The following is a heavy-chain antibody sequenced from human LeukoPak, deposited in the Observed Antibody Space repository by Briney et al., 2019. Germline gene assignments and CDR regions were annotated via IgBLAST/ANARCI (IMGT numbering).Heavy chain of an antibody. CDR1: GFTFSSYA. J-gene: IGHJ4*02. CDR3: AKGVAVASPYYFDY. D-gene: IGHD6-19*01. V-gene: IGHV3-23*01. CDR2: ISGSGSST. Sequence: PGGSLRLSCAASGFTFSSYAMSWVRQAPGKGLGWVSPISGSGSSTYYADSVKGRFTISRDNSKNTLYLQMNSLRAEDTAVYYCAKGVAVASPYYFDYWGQGTLVTVSS.